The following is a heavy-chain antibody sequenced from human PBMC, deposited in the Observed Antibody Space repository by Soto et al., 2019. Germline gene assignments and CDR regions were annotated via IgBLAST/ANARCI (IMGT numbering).Heavy chain of an antibody. V-gene: IGHV3-33*01. J-gene: IGHJ4*02. Sequence: GGSLRLSCAASGFTFSSYGMHWVRQAPGKGLEWVAVIWYDGSNKYYADSVKGRFTISRDDSKNTLYLQMNSLRAEDTAVYYCATAGYYYDSSGYENDWGQGTLVTVSS. CDR1: GFTFSSYG. CDR2: IWYDGSNK. CDR3: ATAGYYYDSSGYEND. D-gene: IGHD3-22*01.